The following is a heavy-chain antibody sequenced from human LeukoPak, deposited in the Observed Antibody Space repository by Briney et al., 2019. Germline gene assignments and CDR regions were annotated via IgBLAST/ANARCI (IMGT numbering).Heavy chain of an antibody. V-gene: IGHV4-34*01. CDR2: INHSGST. CDR1: GGSFSGYY. J-gene: IGHJ6*03. CDR3: ARLFPYAVTPYYYYYMDV. Sequence: SETLSLTCAVYGGSFSGYYWSWIRQPPGKGLEWIGEINHSGSTNYNPSLKSRVTISVDTSKNQFSLKLSSVTAADTAVYYCARLFPYAVTPYYYYYMDVWGKGTTVTVSS. D-gene: IGHD4-11*01.